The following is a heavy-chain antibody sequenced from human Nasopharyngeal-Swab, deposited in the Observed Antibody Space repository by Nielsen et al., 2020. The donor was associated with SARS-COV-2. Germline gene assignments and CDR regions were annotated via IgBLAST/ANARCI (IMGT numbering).Heavy chain of an antibody. CDR2: IIPIFGTA. J-gene: IGHJ6*02. D-gene: IGHD3-3*01. Sequence: WVRQAPGQGLEWMGGIIPIFGTANYAQKFQGRVTITADKSTSTAYMELSSLRSEDTAVYYCASSHDFWSGSPYYYYYGMDVWGQGTTVTVSS. V-gene: IGHV1-69*06. CDR3: ASSHDFWSGSPYYYYYGMDV.